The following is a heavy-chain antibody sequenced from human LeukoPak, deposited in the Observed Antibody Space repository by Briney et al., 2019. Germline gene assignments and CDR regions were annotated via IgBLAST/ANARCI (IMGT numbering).Heavy chain of an antibody. Sequence: SETLSLTCTVSGGSISSYYWTWIRQPPGRGLEWIGYIYHRGSANYNPSLKSRVTIAVDTSKNQLSLTLSSVTAADAAVYYCARAGDYYVSGSYLGYWGQGTLVTVSS. CDR2: IYHRGSA. CDR1: GGSISSYY. J-gene: IGHJ4*02. D-gene: IGHD3-10*01. V-gene: IGHV4-59*01. CDR3: ARAGDYYVSGSYLGY.